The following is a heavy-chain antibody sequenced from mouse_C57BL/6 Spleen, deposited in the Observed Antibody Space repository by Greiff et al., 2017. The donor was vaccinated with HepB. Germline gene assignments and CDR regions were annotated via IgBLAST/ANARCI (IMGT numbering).Heavy chain of an antibody. CDR3: ARVDYGNSAGLAY. CDR2: ISYDGSN. Sequence: DVQLQESGPGLVKPSQSLSLTCSVSGYSITSGYYWNWLRQFPGNKLEWMGYISYDGSNNYNPSLKNRISITRDTSKNQFVLKLNSVTTEDTATYYSARVDYGNSAGLAYWGQVTLVTVSA. V-gene: IGHV3-6*01. D-gene: IGHD2-1*01. J-gene: IGHJ3*01. CDR1: GYSITSGYY.